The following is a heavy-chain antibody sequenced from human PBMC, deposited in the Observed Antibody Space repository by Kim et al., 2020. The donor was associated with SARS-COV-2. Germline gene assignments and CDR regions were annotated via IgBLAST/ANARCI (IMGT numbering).Heavy chain of an antibody. CDR3: ERQSDVVGTPNEDFDI. CDR1: GDSISSSASF. V-gene: IGHV4-39*01. D-gene: IGHD1-26*01. CDR2: LYYTGST. J-gene: IGHJ3*02. Sequence: SETLSLTCTVSGDSISSSASFWGWLRQPPGQGLEWIGNLYYTGSTYYNPSLKSRVSITVDRSKNQISLKVNSVTAADTAVYYCERQSDVVGTPNEDFDI.